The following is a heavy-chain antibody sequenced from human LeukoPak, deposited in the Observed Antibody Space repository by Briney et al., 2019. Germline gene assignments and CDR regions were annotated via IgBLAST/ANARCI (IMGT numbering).Heavy chain of an antibody. J-gene: IGHJ4*02. CDR2: ISAYNGNT. D-gene: IGHD3-16*02. CDR3: ARNRGGGVIADFDY. CDR1: GYTFTSYG. V-gene: IGHV1-18*01. Sequence: ASVKVSCKASGYTFTSYGISWGRQAPGQGLEWMGWISAYNGNTNYAQKLQGRVTMTTDTSTSTAYMELRSLRSDDTAVYYCARNRGGGVIADFDYWGQGTLVTVSS.